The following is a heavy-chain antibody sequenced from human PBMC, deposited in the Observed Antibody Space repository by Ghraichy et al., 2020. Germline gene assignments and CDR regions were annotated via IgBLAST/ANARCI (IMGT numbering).Heavy chain of an antibody. CDR1: GFTFSSYA. CDR3: AKSGRDSLYYYYGMDV. D-gene: IGHD5-18*01. J-gene: IGHJ6*02. Sequence: LNISCAASGFTFSSYAMSWVRQAPGKGLEWVSAISGSGGSTYYADSVKGRFTISRDNSKNTLYLQMNSLRAEDTAVYYCAKSGRDSLYYYYGMDVWGQGTTVTVSS. V-gene: IGHV3-23*01. CDR2: ISGSGGST.